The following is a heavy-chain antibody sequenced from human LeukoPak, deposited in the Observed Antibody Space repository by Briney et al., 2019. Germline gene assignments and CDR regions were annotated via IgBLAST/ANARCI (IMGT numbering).Heavy chain of an antibody. CDR2: IYNGGDTI. Sequence: GGSLRLPCATSGFTFSDHYMTWIRQAPGKGLETVSYIYNGGDTIYYADSVRGRFTISRDNAESSLYLQMNSLRAEDTAVYYCASRAIAVANARGQGTLVTVSS. V-gene: IGHV3-11*04. D-gene: IGHD6-19*01. J-gene: IGHJ4*02. CDR1: GFTFSDHY. CDR3: ASRAIAVANA.